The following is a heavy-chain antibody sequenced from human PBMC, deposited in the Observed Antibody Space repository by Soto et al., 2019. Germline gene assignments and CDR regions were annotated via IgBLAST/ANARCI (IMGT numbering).Heavy chain of an antibody. CDR1: GGSFSGYY. J-gene: IGHJ6*03. CDR3: ARVGYTKYRKSGYYYYYYMDV. D-gene: IGHD3-16*02. CDR2: INHSGST. Sequence: QVQLQQWGAGLLKPSETLSLTCAVYGGSFSGYYWSWIRQPPGKGLEWIGEINHSGSTNYNPSLKSRVTISVDTSKNQFALKLSSVTAADTAVYYCARVGYTKYRKSGYYYYYYMDVWGKGTTVTVSS. V-gene: IGHV4-34*01.